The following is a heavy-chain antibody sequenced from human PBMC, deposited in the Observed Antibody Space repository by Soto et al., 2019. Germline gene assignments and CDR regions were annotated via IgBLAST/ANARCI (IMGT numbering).Heavy chain of an antibody. CDR2: IYYSGST. D-gene: IGHD6-13*01. CDR3: ASLSYSSSWYGSYYYYGMDV. Sequence: QLQLQESGPGLVKPSETLSLTCTVSGGSISSSSYYWGWIRQPPGKGLEWIGSIYYSGSTYYNPSLKSRVTISVDTSKNQFSLKLSSVTAADTAVYYCASLSYSSSWYGSYYYYGMDVWGQGTTVTVSS. V-gene: IGHV4-39*01. CDR1: GGSISSSSYY. J-gene: IGHJ6*02.